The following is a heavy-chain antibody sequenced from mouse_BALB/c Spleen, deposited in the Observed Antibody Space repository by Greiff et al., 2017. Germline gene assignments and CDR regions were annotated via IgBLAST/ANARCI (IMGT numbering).Heavy chain of an antibody. J-gene: IGHJ4*01. CDR2: INPNNGGT. CDR1: GYTFTDYN. V-gene: IGHV1-18*01. D-gene: IGHD1-1*02. CDR3: ARGAGGYYAMDY. Sequence: VQLKQSGPELVKPGASVKIPCKASGYTFTDYNMDWVKQSHGKSLEWIGDINPNNGGTIYNQKFKGKATLTVDKSSSTAYMELRSLTSEDTAVYYCARGAGGYYAMDYWGQGTSVTVSS.